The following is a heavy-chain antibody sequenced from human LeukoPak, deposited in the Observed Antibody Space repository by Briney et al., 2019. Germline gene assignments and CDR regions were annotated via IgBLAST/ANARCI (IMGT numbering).Heavy chain of an antibody. CDR1: GFTFSSYA. CDR2: ISYDGTNK. J-gene: IGHJ6*03. CDR3: ARDQGSLPVWFYYYMDV. D-gene: IGHD3-16*01. V-gene: IGHV3-30*01. Sequence: GGSLRLSCAASGFTFSSYAMHWVRQAPGKGLEWLAVISYDGTNKYYADSVKGRFTVSRDNSKNTLYLQMNSLRDEDTAVYYCARDQGSLPVWFYYYMDVWGSGTTVTVSS.